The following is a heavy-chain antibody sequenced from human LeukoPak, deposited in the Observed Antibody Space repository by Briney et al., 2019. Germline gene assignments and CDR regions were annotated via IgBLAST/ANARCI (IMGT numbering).Heavy chain of an antibody. J-gene: IGHJ6*03. Sequence: GGSLRLSCAASGFTFSSHAMHWVRQAPGKGLEYVSAISSNGGSTYYANSVKGRFTISRDNSKNTLYLQMGSLRAEDMAVYYCASVIAAAGTLNYYMDVWGKGTTVTISS. CDR2: ISSNGGST. V-gene: IGHV3-64*01. D-gene: IGHD6-13*01. CDR1: GFTFSSHA. CDR3: ASVIAAAGTLNYYMDV.